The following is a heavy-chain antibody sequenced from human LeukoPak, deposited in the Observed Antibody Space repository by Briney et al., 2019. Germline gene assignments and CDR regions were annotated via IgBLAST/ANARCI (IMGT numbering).Heavy chain of an antibody. V-gene: IGHV4-34*01. J-gene: IGHJ4*02. CDR3: ARHLRWRTSFSPFDY. CDR2: INHSENT. CDR1: GGSFSGYY. Sequence: SETLSLTCAVYGGSFSGYYWSWIRQPPGKGLEWIGEINHSENTDYNPSLKSRVTISVDTSKNQLSLKLGSVTAADTAVYYCARHLRWRTSFSPFDYWGQGTLVTVSS. D-gene: IGHD3/OR15-3a*01.